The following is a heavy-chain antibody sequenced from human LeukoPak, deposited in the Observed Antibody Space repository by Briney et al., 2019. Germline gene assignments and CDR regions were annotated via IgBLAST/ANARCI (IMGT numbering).Heavy chain of an antibody. D-gene: IGHD3-10*01. CDR2: ISGSGGST. CDR3: ARGIRYGSGSYFDY. CDR1: GFTFSSYA. V-gene: IGHV3-23*01. J-gene: IGHJ4*02. Sequence: GGSLRLSCAASGFTFSSYAMSWVRQAPGKGLEWVSAISGSGGSTYYADSVKGRFTISRDNSKNTLYLQMNSLRAEDTAVYYCARGIRYGSGSYFDYWGQGTLVTVSS.